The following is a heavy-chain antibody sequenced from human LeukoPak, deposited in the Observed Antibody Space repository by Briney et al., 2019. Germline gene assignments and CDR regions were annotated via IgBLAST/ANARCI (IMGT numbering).Heavy chain of an antibody. CDR2: ISDSGGST. J-gene: IGHJ4*02. V-gene: IGHV3-23*01. CDR3: ARLVRRLQRLNIGRDSDYATGYYLDS. Sequence: GGSLRLSCAASGFTFSSYAMSWVRQAPGKGLEWVSTISDSGGSTYYADSLKGRFTISRDNYKNTLYLQMNSLRAEDTAVYYCARLVRRLQRLNIGRDSDYATGYYLDSWGQGTLVTVSS. CDR1: GFTFSSYA. D-gene: IGHD5-12*01.